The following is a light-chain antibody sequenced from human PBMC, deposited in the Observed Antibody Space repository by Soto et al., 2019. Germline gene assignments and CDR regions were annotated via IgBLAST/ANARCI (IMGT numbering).Light chain of an antibody. V-gene: IGKV1-5*03. CDR3: QQFNNFSWT. J-gene: IGKJ1*01. Sequence: DIQMTQSPSTLSASVGDRVTITCRASQSISIWLAWYQQKPGKAPKLLIYKASTLKSGVPSRFSGSGSGTEFTLTISSLQPDDFATDYCQQFNNFSWTFGQGTKVEIK. CDR1: QSISIW. CDR2: KAS.